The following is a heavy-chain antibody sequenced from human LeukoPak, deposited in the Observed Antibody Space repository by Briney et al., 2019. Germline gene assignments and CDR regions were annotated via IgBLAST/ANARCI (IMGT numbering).Heavy chain of an antibody. J-gene: IGHJ4*02. CDR2: ISYDRSNK. CDR3: ARDGYYYDSSSYYYIDY. Sequence: GGSLRLSCAASGFTFSSYAMHWVRQAPGKGLEWVAVISYDRSNKYYADSVKGRFTISRDNSKNTLYLQMNSLRAEDTAVYYCARDGYYYDSSSYYYIDYWGQGTLVTVSS. CDR1: GFTFSSYA. V-gene: IGHV3-30-3*01. D-gene: IGHD3-22*01.